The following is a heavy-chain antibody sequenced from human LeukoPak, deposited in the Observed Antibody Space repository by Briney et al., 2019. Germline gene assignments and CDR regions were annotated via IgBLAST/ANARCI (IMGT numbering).Heavy chain of an antibody. V-gene: IGHV4-59*12. Sequence: SETLSLTCTVSGGSISSYYWSWIRQPPGKGLEWIGYIYYSGSTNYNPSLKSRVTISVDTSKNQFSLKLSSVTAADTAVYYCARGMTTVTPNFDYWGQGTLVTVSS. CDR2: IYYSGST. CDR3: ARGMTTVTPNFDY. J-gene: IGHJ4*02. CDR1: GGSISSYY. D-gene: IGHD4-11*01.